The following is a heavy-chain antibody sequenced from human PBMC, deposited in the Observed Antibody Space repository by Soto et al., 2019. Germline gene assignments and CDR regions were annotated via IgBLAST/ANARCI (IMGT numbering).Heavy chain of an antibody. CDR2: MNPNSGNT. D-gene: IGHD4-17*01. J-gene: IGHJ1*01. Sequence: ASVKVSCKASGYTFTGYYMHWVRQATGQGLEWMGWMNPNSGNTGYAQKFQGRVTMTRNTSISTAYMELSSLRSEDTAVYYCARVTYGDYAEYFQHWGQGTLVTVSS. V-gene: IGHV1-8*02. CDR3: ARVTYGDYAEYFQH. CDR1: GYTFTGYY.